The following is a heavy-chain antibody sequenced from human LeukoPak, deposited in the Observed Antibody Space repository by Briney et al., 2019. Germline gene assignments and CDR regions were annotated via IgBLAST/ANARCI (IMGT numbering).Heavy chain of an antibody. V-gene: IGHV4-39*01. CDR1: GGSIRSSSYY. CDR3: ASYVATGYYYMDV. J-gene: IGHJ6*03. D-gene: IGHD5-12*01. Sequence: PSETLSLTCTVSGGSIRSSSYYWGWCRQPPGKGLEWIGSMYYRGRTDYTPSLKSRVTICVDPSKTQFSLKLSSVTAADTAVYYCASYVATGYYYMDVWGKGTTVTISS. CDR2: MYYRGRT.